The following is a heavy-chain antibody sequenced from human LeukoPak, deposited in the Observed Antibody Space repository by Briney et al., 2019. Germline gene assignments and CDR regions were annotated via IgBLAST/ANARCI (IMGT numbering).Heavy chain of an antibody. Sequence: PGASVKVSCKASGGTFSSYAISWVRQAPGQGLEWMGGIIPIFGTANYAQKFQGRVTITADESTSTAYMELSSLRSEDTAVYYCASSVYFDWLLNYWGQGTLVTVSS. CDR1: GGTFSSYA. CDR2: IIPIFGTA. D-gene: IGHD3-9*01. CDR3: ASSVYFDWLLNY. V-gene: IGHV1-69*01. J-gene: IGHJ4*02.